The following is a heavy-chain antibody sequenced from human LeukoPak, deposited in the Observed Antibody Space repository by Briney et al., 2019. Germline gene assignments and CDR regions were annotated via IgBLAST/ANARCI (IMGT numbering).Heavy chain of an antibody. D-gene: IGHD2-2*01. J-gene: IGHJ6*02. Sequence: GGSLRLSCAASGFSFSSYWMSWARQAPGKGLEWVANIKEDGSEKYYVDSVKGRFTISRDNAKKSLYLQMNSLRAEDTAVYYCAREASNQLLRYYYYYYGMDVWGQGTTVTASS. V-gene: IGHV3-7*01. CDR3: AREASNQLLRYYYYYYGMDV. CDR1: GFSFSSYW. CDR2: IKEDGSEK.